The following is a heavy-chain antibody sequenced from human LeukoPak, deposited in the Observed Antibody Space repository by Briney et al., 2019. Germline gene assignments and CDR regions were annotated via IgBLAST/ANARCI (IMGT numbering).Heavy chain of an antibody. J-gene: IGHJ4*02. CDR3: ARDPYGGNSSVDY. Sequence: ASVKVSCKASGGTFSSYAISWVRQAPGQGLEWMGRIIPIFGIANYAQKFQGRVTITADKSTSTAYMELSSLRSEDTAVYYCARDPYGGNSSVDYWGQGTLVIVSS. V-gene: IGHV1-69*04. CDR1: GGTFSSYA. CDR2: IIPIFGIA. D-gene: IGHD4-23*01.